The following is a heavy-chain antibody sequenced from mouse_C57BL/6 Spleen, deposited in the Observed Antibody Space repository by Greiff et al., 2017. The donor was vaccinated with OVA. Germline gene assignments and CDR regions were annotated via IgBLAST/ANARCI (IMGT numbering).Heavy chain of an antibody. CDR1: GYTFTSYW. CDR3: ATYYSNPFAY. CDR2: IDPSDRET. D-gene: IGHD2-5*01. Sequence: QVQLQQPGAELVRPGSSVKLSCKASGYTFTSYWMHWVKQRPIQGLEWIGNIDPSDRETHYNQKFKDKATLTVDKSSSTAYMQLSSLTSEDSAVYYCATYYSNPFAYWGQGTLVTVSA. J-gene: IGHJ3*01. V-gene: IGHV1-52*01.